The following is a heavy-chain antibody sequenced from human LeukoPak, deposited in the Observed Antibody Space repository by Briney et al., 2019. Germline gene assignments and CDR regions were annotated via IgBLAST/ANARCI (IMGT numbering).Heavy chain of an antibody. CDR3: ARWRSGFCSD. J-gene: IGHJ4*02. Sequence: QPGRSLRLSCAASGFTFSSYGMHWVRQAPGKGLEWLGQIRNKLSNYAIEYAASVKGRITISRDESTNSVYLQMNSLKTEDTAMYYCARWRSGFCSDWGQGTLVTVSS. CDR2: IRNKLSNYAI. D-gene: IGHD3-3*01. CDR1: GFTFSSYG. V-gene: IGHV3-72*01.